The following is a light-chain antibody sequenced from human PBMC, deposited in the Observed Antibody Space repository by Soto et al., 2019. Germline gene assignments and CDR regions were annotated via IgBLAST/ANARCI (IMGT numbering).Light chain of an antibody. Sequence: QSALTQPASVSGSPGQSITISCTGTSSDIGVYNYVSWYQHHPGKAPKLMIYEVSNRPSGVSNRFSGSKSGNTASLTISGLQAEDEADYYCCSYTSTTTWVFGGGTQLTVL. CDR1: SSDIGVYNY. CDR2: EVS. CDR3: CSYTSTTTWV. J-gene: IGLJ3*02. V-gene: IGLV2-14*01.